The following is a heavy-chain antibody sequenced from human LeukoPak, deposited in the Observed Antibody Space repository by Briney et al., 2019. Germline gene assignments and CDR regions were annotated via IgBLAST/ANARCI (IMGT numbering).Heavy chain of an antibody. Sequence: GSSVKVSCKASGGTFSSYAISWVRQAPGQGLEWMGRIIPIFGTANYAQKLQGRVTMTTDTSTSTAYMELRSLRSDDTAVYYCARVVVAAAADAFDIWGQGTMVTVSS. J-gene: IGHJ3*02. CDR2: IIPIFGTA. D-gene: IGHD2-15*01. CDR3: ARVVVAAAADAFDI. CDR1: GGTFSSYA. V-gene: IGHV1-69*05.